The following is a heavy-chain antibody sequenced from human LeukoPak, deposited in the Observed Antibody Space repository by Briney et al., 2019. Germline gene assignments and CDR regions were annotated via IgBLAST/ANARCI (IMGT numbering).Heavy chain of an antibody. V-gene: IGHV4-61*02. CDR2: IDASGSA. CDR1: GVSMSSGSYQ. Sequence: SETLSLTCTVSGVSMSSGSYQWRWIRQPAGKGLEWIGRIDASGSANYNPSLKSRVTISIDTSKNQLSLNLSSVMAADTAVYYCARKDGDIWGQGTMVTVAS. CDR3: ARKDGDI. D-gene: IGHD2-15*01. J-gene: IGHJ3*02.